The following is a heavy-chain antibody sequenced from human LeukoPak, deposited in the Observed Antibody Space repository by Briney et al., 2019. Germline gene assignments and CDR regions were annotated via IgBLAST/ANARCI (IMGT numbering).Heavy chain of an antibody. V-gene: IGHV3-33*01. Sequence: GGSLRLSCAASGFTFSSYGMHWVRQAPGKGLEGVAVIWYDGSNKYYADSVKGRFTISRDNSKNTLYLQMNSLRAEDTAVYYCARERWVRGIAAAGLDYWGQGTLVTVSS. D-gene: IGHD6-13*01. CDR1: GFTFSSYG. CDR3: ARERWVRGIAAAGLDY. CDR2: IWYDGSNK. J-gene: IGHJ4*02.